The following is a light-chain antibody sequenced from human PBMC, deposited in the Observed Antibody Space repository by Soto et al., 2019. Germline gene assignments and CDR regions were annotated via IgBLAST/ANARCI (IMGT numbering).Light chain of an antibody. CDR2: DVS. J-gene: IGLJ1*01. V-gene: IGLV2-14*01. Sequence: SVLTQPASVSGSPGQSITISCTGTSSDVGGYNYVSWYQQHPGKAPKFMIYDVSNRPSGVSNRFSGSKSGNTASLTISGLQAEDEADYYCCSYTTSNTRQIVFGTGTKVNVL. CDR1: SSDVGGYNY. CDR3: CSYTTSNTRQIV.